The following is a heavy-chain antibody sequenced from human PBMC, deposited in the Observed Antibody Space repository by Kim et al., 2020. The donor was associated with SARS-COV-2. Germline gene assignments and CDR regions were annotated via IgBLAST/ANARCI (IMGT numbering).Heavy chain of an antibody. D-gene: IGHD3-22*01. CDR3: AKGSIPFYNYYDSSFADY. V-gene: IGHV3-9*01. J-gene: IGHJ4*02. CDR1: GFTFGDYA. Sequence: GGSLRLSCAASGFTFGDYAMHWVRQAPGKGLEWVSGISWNSGSIGYADSVKGRFTISRDNAKNSLYLQMNSLRAEDTALYYCAKGSIPFYNYYDSSFADYWGQGTLVTVSS. CDR2: ISWNSGSI.